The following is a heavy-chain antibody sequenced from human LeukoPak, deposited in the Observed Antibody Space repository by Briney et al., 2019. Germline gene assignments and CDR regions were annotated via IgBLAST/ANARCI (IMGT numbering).Heavy chain of an antibody. D-gene: IGHD5-12*01. V-gene: IGHV3-23*01. Sequence: QPGGSLRLSCAASGFTFSSYAMSWVRQAPGKGLEWVSAISGSGGSTYYADSVKGRFTISRDNSKNTLYLQMNSLRAEDTAVYYCARVLREGGYGPGLYGMDVWGQGTTVTVSS. CDR2: ISGSGGST. CDR1: GFTFSSYA. J-gene: IGHJ6*02. CDR3: ARVLREGGYGPGLYGMDV.